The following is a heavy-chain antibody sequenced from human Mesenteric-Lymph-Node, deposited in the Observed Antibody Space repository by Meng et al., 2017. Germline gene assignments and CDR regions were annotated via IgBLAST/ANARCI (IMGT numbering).Heavy chain of an antibody. D-gene: IGHD3-10*01. V-gene: IGHV3-74*03. J-gene: IGHJ4*02. CDR1: GFIFSKYY. CDR2: ISADGIKT. Sequence: GGSLRLSCSASGFIFSKYYMHWVRQDTGKGLMWVSHISADGIKTTYADSVKGRFTISRDSARNTLYLQMNNLRTEDTATYYCSRSYGSETILDYWGQGTRVTVSS. CDR3: SRSYGSETILDY.